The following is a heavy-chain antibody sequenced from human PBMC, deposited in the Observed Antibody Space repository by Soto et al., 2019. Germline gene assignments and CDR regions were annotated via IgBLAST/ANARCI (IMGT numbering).Heavy chain of an antibody. V-gene: IGHV1-46*01. Sequence: ASVKVSCKASGYTYSMDYMYWVRQAPGQGLEWMAIINPSEGSTNYAQKFQGRVTMTRDTSTNTVYMELSSLRSEDTAVYYCARGEPGTFVFEHCGQGTLGTVSS. D-gene: IGHD1-7*01. CDR3: ARGEPGTFVFEH. CDR1: GYTYSMDY. J-gene: IGHJ4*02. CDR2: INPSEGST.